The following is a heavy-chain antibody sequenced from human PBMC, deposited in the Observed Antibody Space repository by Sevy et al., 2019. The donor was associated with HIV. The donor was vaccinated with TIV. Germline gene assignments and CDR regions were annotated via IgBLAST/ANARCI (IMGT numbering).Heavy chain of an antibody. Sequence: SETLSLTCTVSGGSISSSAYYWGWLRQPPGKGLEWIANIFYSGSACYNPSLNGRVTISVDTSKNQFSLRRNSVTAADTAVYYCARQGGIVDRAFDFWGQGSLVTVSS. D-gene: IGHD2-21*01. J-gene: IGHJ4*02. V-gene: IGHV4-39*01. CDR3: ARQGGIVDRAFDF. CDR2: IFYSGSA. CDR1: GGSISSSAYY.